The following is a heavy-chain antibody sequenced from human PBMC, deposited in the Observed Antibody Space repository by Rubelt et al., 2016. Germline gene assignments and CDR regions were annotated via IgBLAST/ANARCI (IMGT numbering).Heavy chain of an antibody. D-gene: IGHD1-1*01. Sequence: EVPLEESGGVLVQPGGSLRLSFSASGFTFSRSATNTVHQAPGKGLEWVADIRWRVGGSFYTPSLTGRVPNARDTSKNTMYRQVNSLRAEDTAVYYCARALETWADFAYFHYWGQGTLVTVSS. V-gene: IGHV3-23*04. J-gene: IGHJ4*02. CDR2: IRWRVGGS. CDR1: GFTFSRSA. CDR3: ARALETWADFAYFHY.